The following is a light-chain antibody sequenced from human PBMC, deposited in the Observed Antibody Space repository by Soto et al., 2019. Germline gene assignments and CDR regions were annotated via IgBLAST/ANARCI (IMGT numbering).Light chain of an antibody. Sequence: DLQMTQSPSTLSASVGDSVTITCRASQTVSSWVAWYQQKPGQAPKLLIYKSSSLESGVPSRFSGSGSGTEFTLTISGLQPEDFATYYCQQYKSFSWTFGQGTKVDIK. CDR3: QQYKSFSWT. J-gene: IGKJ1*01. CDR1: QTVSSW. CDR2: KSS. V-gene: IGKV1-5*03.